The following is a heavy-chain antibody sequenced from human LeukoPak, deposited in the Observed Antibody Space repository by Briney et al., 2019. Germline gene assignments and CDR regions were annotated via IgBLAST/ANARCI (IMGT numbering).Heavy chain of an antibody. V-gene: IGHV1-2*02. D-gene: IGHD3-22*01. Sequence: GSSVPVSCKASGYTFTGFYIHWVRQAPGQGLEWMGCINPNSGGTNYAQKFQGRVTMTRDTSISTAYMELSRLRSDDTAVYYCARDVTYYDSGGYPTANWFDPWGQGTLVTVSS. CDR1: GYTFTGFY. CDR3: ARDVTYYDSGGYPTANWFDP. J-gene: IGHJ5*02. CDR2: INPNSGGT.